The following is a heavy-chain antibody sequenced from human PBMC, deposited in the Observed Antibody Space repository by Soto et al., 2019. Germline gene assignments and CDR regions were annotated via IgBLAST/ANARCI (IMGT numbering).Heavy chain of an antibody. J-gene: IGHJ4*02. CDR3: ATVPPRIVVVLAEFPT. CDR2: IHHSGIT. D-gene: IGHD2-21*01. CDR1: GTSISSTYW. V-gene: IGHV4-4*02. Sequence: QVQLKQSGPGLVRPSGTLSLTCRVSGTSISSTYWWTWVRQSPGKGLEWIGEIHHSGITKYNPSLKSRVSLSVDKSNNQCSLKLTSVTAADTAVYYCATVPPRIVVVLAEFPTWGQGTLVTVSS.